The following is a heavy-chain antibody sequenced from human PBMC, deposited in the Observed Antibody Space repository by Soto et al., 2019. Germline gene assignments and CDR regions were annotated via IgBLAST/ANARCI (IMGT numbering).Heavy chain of an antibody. CDR2: IIPIFGTA. CDR1: GGTFSSYA. CDR3: AAEYSSSSYGSGRYYGMDV. Sequence: ASVKVSCKASGGTFSSYAISWVRQAPGQGLEWMGGIIPIFGTANYAQKFQGRVTITADESTGTAYMELSSLRSEDTAVYYCAAEYSSSSYGSGRYYGMDVWGQGTTVTVSS. V-gene: IGHV1-69*13. J-gene: IGHJ6*02. D-gene: IGHD6-6*01.